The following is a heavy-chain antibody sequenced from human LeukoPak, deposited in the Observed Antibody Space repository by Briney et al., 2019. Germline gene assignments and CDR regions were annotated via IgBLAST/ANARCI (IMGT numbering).Heavy chain of an antibody. CDR2: ISVDGRNK. CDR1: GFTFSTYG. J-gene: IGHJ3*02. D-gene: IGHD3-10*01. V-gene: IGHV3-30*18. Sequence: GGSLRLSCAASGFTFSTYGMHWVRQAPGKGPEWVAVISVDGRNKYYADSVKGRFTISRDNSKNTLYLQMNSLRAEDTAVYYCAKDKGGTMVRGVIAYDAFDIWGQGTMVTVSS. CDR3: AKDKGGTMVRGVIAYDAFDI.